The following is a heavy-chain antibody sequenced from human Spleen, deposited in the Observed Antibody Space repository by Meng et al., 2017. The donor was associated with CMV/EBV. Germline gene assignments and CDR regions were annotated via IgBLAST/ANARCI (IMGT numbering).Heavy chain of an antibody. CDR3: ARDRSYSLLLRY. CDR2: LYSGGNT. D-gene: IGHD1-26*01. J-gene: IGHJ4*02. V-gene: IGHV3-66*02. Sequence: GGSLRLSCAASGFTASSNHMTWVRQAPGKGLEWVSVLYSGGNTYYAGSVKGRFTISRDNSRDTLYLQMNSLRPEDTAVYYCARDRSYSLLLRYWGQGTLVTVSS. CDR1: GFTASSNH.